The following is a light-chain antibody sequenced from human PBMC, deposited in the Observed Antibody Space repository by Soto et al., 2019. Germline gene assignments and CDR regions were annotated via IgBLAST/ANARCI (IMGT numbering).Light chain of an antibody. V-gene: IGKV3-20*01. J-gene: IGKJ1*01. CDR1: QTVSSSY. CDR2: GAS. CDR3: QQYGRSPWT. Sequence: EIVLTQSPGTLSLSPGERATLSCRASQTVSSSYFAWYQQKPGQAPRLLIYGASSRATGIPDRFSGGGSGTDFTLTISRLEPEDFGVYCCQQYGRSPWTFGQGTKVEIK.